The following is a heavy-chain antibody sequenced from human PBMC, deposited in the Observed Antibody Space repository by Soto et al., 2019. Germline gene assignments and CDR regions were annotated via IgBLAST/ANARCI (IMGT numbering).Heavy chain of an antibody. Sequence: QVQLVESGGGVVQPGRSLRLSCAASGFTFSSYGMHWVRQAPGKGLEWVAVISYDGSNKYYADSVKGRFTISRDNSKNTLYLQMNSLRAEDTAVYYCAKVPILWFGELLHDAFDIWGQGTMVTVSS. CDR2: ISYDGSNK. CDR3: AKVPILWFGELLHDAFDI. V-gene: IGHV3-30*18. J-gene: IGHJ3*02. CDR1: GFTFSSYG. D-gene: IGHD3-10*01.